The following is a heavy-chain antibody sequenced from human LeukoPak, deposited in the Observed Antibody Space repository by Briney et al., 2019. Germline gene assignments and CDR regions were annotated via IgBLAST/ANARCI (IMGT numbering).Heavy chain of an antibody. Sequence: GGSLRLSCAASGFTFSSYSMNWVRQAPGKGLEWVSSISSSSSYIYYADSVKGRFTISRDNAKNSLYLQMNSLRAEDTAVYYCARGSGIAAANDYWSQGTLVTVSS. CDR1: GFTFSSYS. D-gene: IGHD6-13*01. V-gene: IGHV3-21*01. CDR2: ISSSSSYI. CDR3: ARGSGIAAANDY. J-gene: IGHJ4*02.